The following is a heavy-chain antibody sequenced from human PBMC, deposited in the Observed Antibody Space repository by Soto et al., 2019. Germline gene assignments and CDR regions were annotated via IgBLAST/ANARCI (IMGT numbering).Heavy chain of an antibody. CDR1: GYTFTGYY. CDR2: INPNSVGT. V-gene: IGHV1-2*04. D-gene: IGHD2-15*01. CDR3: AREGLYSSRGFDP. Sequence: QVQLVQSGAEVKKPGASVKVSCKASGYTFTGYYMHWVRQAPGQGLEWMGWINPNSVGTNYAQKFQGWVTMTRDTSISTAYMELSRLRSDDTAVYYCAREGLYSSRGFDPWGQGTLVTVSS. J-gene: IGHJ5*02.